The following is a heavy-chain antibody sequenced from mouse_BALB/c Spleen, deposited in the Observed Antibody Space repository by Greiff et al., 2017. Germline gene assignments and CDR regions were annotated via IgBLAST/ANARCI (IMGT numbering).Heavy chain of an antibody. CDR1: GYTFSSYW. J-gene: IGHJ3*01. Sequence: QVQLQQSGAELMKPGASVKISCKATGYTFSSYWIEWVKQRPGHGLEWIGEILPGSGSTNYNEKFKGKATFTADTSSNTAYMQLSSLTSEDSAVYYCARRGYYYGSSGGAYWGQGTLVTVSA. V-gene: IGHV1-9*01. CDR3: ARRGYYYGSSGGAY. CDR2: ILPGSGST. D-gene: IGHD1-1*01.